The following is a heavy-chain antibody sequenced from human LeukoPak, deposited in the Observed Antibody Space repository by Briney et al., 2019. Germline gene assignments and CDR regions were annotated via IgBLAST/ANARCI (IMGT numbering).Heavy chain of an antibody. D-gene: IGHD3-10*01. CDR1: GDSISSYY. J-gene: IGHJ5*02. CDR3: TRRAPTSYGHYLDP. CDR2: IHTNGRT. Sequence: SETLSLTCTVSGDSISSYYWSWIRQTPGKGLEWIGYIHTNGRTNYSPSLKSRVTMSVDSSKNQLSLMLSSVTAADTAVYYCTRRAPTSYGHYLDPWGQGTLVTVPS. V-gene: IGHV4-4*09.